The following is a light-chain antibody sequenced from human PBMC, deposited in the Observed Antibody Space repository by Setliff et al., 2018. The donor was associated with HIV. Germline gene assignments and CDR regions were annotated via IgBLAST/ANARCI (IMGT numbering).Light chain of an antibody. CDR3: AAWDDSLSKF. V-gene: IGLV1-47*01. CDR1: SSNIGSNY. Sequence: VLTQPPSASGTPGQRVTISCSGSSSNIGSNYVYWYQQLPGTAPKLLIYGNNQRPSGVPDRFSGSKSGTTASLAISGLRSEDEADYYCAAWDDSLSKFFGTGTKVTVL. J-gene: IGLJ1*01. CDR2: GNN.